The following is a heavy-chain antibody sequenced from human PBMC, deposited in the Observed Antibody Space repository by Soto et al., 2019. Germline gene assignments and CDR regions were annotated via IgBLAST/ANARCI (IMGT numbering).Heavy chain of an antibody. J-gene: IGHJ3*02. CDR3: ARGVGLRTDAFDI. D-gene: IGHD4-17*01. CDR1: GGSFSGYY. Sequence: SETLSLTCAVYGGSFSGYYWSWIRQPPGKGLEWIGEINHSGSTNYNPSLKSRVTISVDTSKNQFSLKLSSVTAADTAVYYCARGVGLRTDAFDIWGQGTMVTVSS. CDR2: INHSGST. V-gene: IGHV4-34*01.